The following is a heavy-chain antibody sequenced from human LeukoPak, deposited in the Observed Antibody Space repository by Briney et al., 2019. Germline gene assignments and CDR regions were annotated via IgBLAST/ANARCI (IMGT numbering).Heavy chain of an antibody. Sequence: SETLSLTCTVFGGSISSGAYFWSWIRQPPGKGLEWIGYIYYSGSTYYNPSLKSRVTISVDTSKNQFSLKLSSVTAADTAVYYCASYCSSTRCYWGGRTADYWGQGTLVTVSS. CDR1: GGSISSGAYF. J-gene: IGHJ4*02. CDR2: IYYSGST. D-gene: IGHD2-2*01. CDR3: ASYCSSTRCYWGGRTADY. V-gene: IGHV4-30-2*03.